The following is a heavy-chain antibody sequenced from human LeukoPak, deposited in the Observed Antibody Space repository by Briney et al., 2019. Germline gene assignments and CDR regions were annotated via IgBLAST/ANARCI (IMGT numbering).Heavy chain of an antibody. V-gene: IGHV3-30*18. J-gene: IGHJ3*02. Sequence: GGSLRLSCAASGFTFSSYGMHWVRQAPGKGLEWVAVISYDGSNKYYAVSVKGRFTISRDNSKNTLYLQMNSLRAEDTAVYYCAKAPRYSSARGAFDIWGQGTMVTVSS. CDR1: GFTFSSYG. CDR2: ISYDGSNK. CDR3: AKAPRYSSARGAFDI. D-gene: IGHD6-19*01.